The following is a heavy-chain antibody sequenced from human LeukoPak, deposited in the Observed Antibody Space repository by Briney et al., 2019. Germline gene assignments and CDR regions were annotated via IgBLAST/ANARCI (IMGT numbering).Heavy chain of an antibody. V-gene: IGHV4-39*01. D-gene: IGHD6-13*01. Sequence: PSETLSLTCIVSGGSIRSSSYYWGWIRQPPGKGLEWIGTIYYSRTTYYNPSLRSRVTMSVDTSKNQFSLNLSSVTAADTAVYYCARRLSIAAAGGAFDYWGQGTLVTVSS. CDR3: ARRLSIAAAGGAFDY. CDR2: IYYSRTT. J-gene: IGHJ4*02. CDR1: GGSIRSSSYY.